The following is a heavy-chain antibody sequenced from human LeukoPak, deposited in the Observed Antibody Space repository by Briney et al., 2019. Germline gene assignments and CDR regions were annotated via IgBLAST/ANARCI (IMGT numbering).Heavy chain of an antibody. CDR1: GYSFIDYY. Sequence: ASVKVSCKASGYSFIDYYMHWVRQAPGQGLEWMGIINPSGGSTSYAQKFQGRVTMTRDTSTSTVYMELSSLRSEDTAVYYCARDLGQDSSGYYAFDYWGQGTLVTVSS. CDR3: ARDLGQDSSGYYAFDY. D-gene: IGHD3-22*01. CDR2: INPSGGST. V-gene: IGHV1-46*01. J-gene: IGHJ4*02.